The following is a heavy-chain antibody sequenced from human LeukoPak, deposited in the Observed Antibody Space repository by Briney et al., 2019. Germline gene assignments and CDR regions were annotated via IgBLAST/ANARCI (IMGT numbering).Heavy chain of an antibody. Sequence: GGSLRLSCAASGFTFSDYYMSWIRQAPGKGLEWVSYISSSGSTIYYADSVKGRFTISRDNAKNSLYLQMNSLRAEDTAVYYCARTTRIYSSSSTGPILYWGQGTLVTVSS. D-gene: IGHD6-6*01. CDR3: ARTTRIYSSSSTGPILY. J-gene: IGHJ4*02. V-gene: IGHV3-11*01. CDR2: ISSSGSTI. CDR1: GFTFSDYY.